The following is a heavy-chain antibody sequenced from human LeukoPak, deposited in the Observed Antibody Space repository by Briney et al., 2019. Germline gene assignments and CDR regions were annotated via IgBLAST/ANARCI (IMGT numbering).Heavy chain of an antibody. CDR2: IYHSGST. Sequence: SETLSLTCTVSGYSISSGYYWGWIRQPPGKGLEWIGSIYHSGSTYYNPSLKSRVTISVDTSKNQFSLKLSSVTAADTAVYYCASSGWYRRGLGYWGQGTLVTVSS. CDR3: ASSGWYRRGLGY. CDR1: GYSISSGYY. V-gene: IGHV4-38-2*02. D-gene: IGHD6-19*01. J-gene: IGHJ4*02.